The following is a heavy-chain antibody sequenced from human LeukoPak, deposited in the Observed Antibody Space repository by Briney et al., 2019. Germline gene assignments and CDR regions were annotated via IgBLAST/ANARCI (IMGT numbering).Heavy chain of an antibody. Sequence: SENLSLTCAVYGGSFSGYYWSWIRQPPGKGLEWIGEINHGGSTNYNPSLKSRVTISVDTSKNQFSLKLSSVTAADTAVYYCARGGKWLAYFDYWGQGTLVTVSS. J-gene: IGHJ4*02. D-gene: IGHD6-19*01. CDR1: GGSFSGYY. CDR2: INHGGST. CDR3: ARGGKWLAYFDY. V-gene: IGHV4-34*01.